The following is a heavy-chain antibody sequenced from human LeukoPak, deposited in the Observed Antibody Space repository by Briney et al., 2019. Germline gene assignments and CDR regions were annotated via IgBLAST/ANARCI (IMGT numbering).Heavy chain of an antibody. J-gene: IGHJ4*02. Sequence: GGSLRLSCAASGFTVSSNYMSWVRQAPGKGLEWVSVIYSGGSTYYAESVKGRFTISRDNSKNTVHLQMDGLRAEDTAVYYCARDQAFYFSYVDYWGQGSLVTVSS. CDR2: IYSGGST. CDR3: ARDQAFYFSYVDY. CDR1: GFTVSSNY. V-gene: IGHV3-66*01. D-gene: IGHD2/OR15-2a*01.